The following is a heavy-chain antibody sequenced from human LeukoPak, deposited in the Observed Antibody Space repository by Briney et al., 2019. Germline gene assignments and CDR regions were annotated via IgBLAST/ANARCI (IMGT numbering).Heavy chain of an antibody. CDR3: ARAFGVVIYFDY. CDR1: GYSINSGSY. Sequence: SETLSLTCSISGYSINSGSYWGWIRQPPGKGLEWIASIHHSGSTYYNPSLKSRVTIPVDTSKNQLSLKLTSVTAADTAVYYCARAFGVVIYFDYWGQGTLVTVSS. CDR2: IHHSGST. J-gene: IGHJ4*02. D-gene: IGHD3-3*01. V-gene: IGHV4-38-2*02.